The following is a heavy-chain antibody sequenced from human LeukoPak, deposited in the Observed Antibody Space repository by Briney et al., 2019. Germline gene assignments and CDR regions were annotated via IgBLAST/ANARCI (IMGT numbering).Heavy chain of an antibody. CDR1: GYTFTSYD. V-gene: IGHV1-8*03. D-gene: IGHD2-15*01. Sequence: ASVKVSCTASGYTFTSYDINWGRQATGQGRGWRGWMNPNSGNTGYAQKFQGRVTITRHTSISPAYMELSSLRSEDTAVYYCVTSHCSGGSCYLDYWGQGTLVTVSS. J-gene: IGHJ4*02. CDR2: MNPNSGNT. CDR3: VTSHCSGGSCYLDY.